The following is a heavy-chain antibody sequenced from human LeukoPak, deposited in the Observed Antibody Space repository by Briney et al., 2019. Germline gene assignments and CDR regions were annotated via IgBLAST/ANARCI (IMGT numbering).Heavy chain of an antibody. V-gene: IGHV3-74*01. CDR2: INGDGSST. CDR3: ARDRVNLDY. D-gene: IGHD1-14*01. J-gene: IGHJ4*02. Sequence: GGSLRLSCAASGFTFSGYWMHWVRQAPGKGLVWVSRINGDGSSTGYADSVKGRFTIPRDNAKNTLYLQMNSLRAEDTAVYYCARDRVNLDYWGQGTLVTVSS. CDR1: GFTFSGYW.